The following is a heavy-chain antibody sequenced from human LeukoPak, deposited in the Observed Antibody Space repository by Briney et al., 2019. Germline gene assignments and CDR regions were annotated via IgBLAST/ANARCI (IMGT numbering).Heavy chain of an antibody. D-gene: IGHD1-26*01. CDR2: ISASGGST. CDR3: TRGRSPNWFDP. Sequence: GGSLRLSCAASGFILSNYAMHWVRQAPGKGLEYVSGISASGGSTYYADSVRGRFTISRDNSKNTLYLQMNSLRAEDTAVYYCTRGRSPNWFDPWGQGTLVTVSS. J-gene: IGHJ5*02. V-gene: IGHV3-64*04. CDR1: GFILSNYA.